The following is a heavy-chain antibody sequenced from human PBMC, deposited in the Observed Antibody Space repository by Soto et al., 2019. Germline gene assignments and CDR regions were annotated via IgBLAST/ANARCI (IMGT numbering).Heavy chain of an antibody. Sequence: GGSLRLSCAASGFTFSSYSMSWVRQAPGRGLEWVSGFRTSGDGGTTYYADSVKGRFTISRNNSKNMLFLQMNSLRAEDTAIYYCAKKVNSGPGSQYFDYWGQGTLVTVSS. CDR2: FRTSGDGGTT. D-gene: IGHD3-10*01. J-gene: IGHJ4*02. V-gene: IGHV3-23*01. CDR3: AKKVNSGPGSQYFDY. CDR1: GFTFSSYS.